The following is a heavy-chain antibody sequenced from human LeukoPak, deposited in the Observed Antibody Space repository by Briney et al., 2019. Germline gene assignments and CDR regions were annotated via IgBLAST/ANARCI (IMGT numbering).Heavy chain of an antibody. V-gene: IGHV4-39*01. Sequence: SETLSLTCTVSGDSINNNNYYWGWIRQPPGKGLDWIGNIYYNGRTYYSPSLKSRGTISVDTSNNQFSLKLSSVTAADTAVYCCARITDRTIFGEIMHGFDIWGQGTPVTVSS. CDR2: IYYNGRT. CDR3: ARITDRTIFGEIMHGFDI. J-gene: IGHJ3*02. D-gene: IGHD3-3*01. CDR1: GDSINNNNYY.